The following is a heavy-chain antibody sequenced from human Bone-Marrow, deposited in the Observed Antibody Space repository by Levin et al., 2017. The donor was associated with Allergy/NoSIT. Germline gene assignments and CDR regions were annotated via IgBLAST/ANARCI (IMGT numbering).Heavy chain of an antibody. Sequence: QPGGSLRLSCAASGFTFSSYEMNWVRQAPGKGLEWVSYISSSGSTIYYADSVKGRFTISRDNAKNSLYLQMNSLRAEDTAVYYCARAGYDFWSGYYWGGGIRKLYYFDYWGQGTLVTVSS. CDR3: ARAGYDFWSGYYWGGGIRKLYYFDY. D-gene: IGHD3-3*01. V-gene: IGHV3-48*03. CDR1: GFTFSSYE. J-gene: IGHJ4*02. CDR2: ISSSGSTI.